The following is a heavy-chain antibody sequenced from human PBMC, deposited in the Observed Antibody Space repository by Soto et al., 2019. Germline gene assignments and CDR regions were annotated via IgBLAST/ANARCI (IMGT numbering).Heavy chain of an antibody. CDR1: GLPHSSFA. CDR3: VRDFEGSYGYGPFDY. J-gene: IGHJ4*02. V-gene: IGHV3-23*01. Sequence: PGGSLRLSCTASGLPHSSFAMMWVRQAPGKGLECVSGIYGSGRGIEYADSVKGRFTISRDNSKSTVYLQMTGLRAEDTAVYYCVRDFEGSYGYGPFDYWGQGTLVTVSS. CDR2: IYGSGRGI. D-gene: IGHD5-18*01.